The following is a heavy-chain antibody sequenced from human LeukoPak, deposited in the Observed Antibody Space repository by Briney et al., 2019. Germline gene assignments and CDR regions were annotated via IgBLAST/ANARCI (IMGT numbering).Heavy chain of an antibody. Sequence: PGGSLRLSCAASGFTFSSYGMHWVRQAPGKGLEWVAFIRYDGSNKYYADSVKGRFTISRDNSKNTLYLQMNSLRAENTAVYYCARGTAYYYDSRQSYFDYWGQGTLVTVSS. CDR3: ARGTAYYYDSRQSYFDY. CDR2: IRYDGSNK. V-gene: IGHV3-30*02. J-gene: IGHJ4*02. CDR1: GFTFSSYG. D-gene: IGHD3-22*01.